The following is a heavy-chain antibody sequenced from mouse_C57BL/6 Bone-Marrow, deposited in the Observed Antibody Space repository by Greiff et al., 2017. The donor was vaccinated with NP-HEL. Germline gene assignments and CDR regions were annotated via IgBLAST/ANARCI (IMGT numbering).Heavy chain of an antibody. D-gene: IGHD1-1*01. CDR2: IWSGGST. Sequence: VQLQQPGPGLVQPSQCLSITCTVSGFSLTSYGVHWVRQSPGKGLEWLGVIWSGGSTDYNAAFISRLSISKDNSKSQVFFKMNSLQADDTAIYYCARKGYGSSLAWFAYWGQGTLVTVSA. J-gene: IGHJ3*01. V-gene: IGHV2-2*01. CDR3: ARKGYGSSLAWFAY. CDR1: GFSLTSYG.